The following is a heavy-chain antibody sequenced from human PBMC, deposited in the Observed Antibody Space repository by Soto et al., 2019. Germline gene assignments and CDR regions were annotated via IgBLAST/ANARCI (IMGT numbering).Heavy chain of an antibody. CDR1: GFTFNSFA. CDR3: AAGGAKYGRGGSCYLPFDY. Sequence: QVHLVESGGGVVEPGKSLRLSCAASGFTFNSFAMHWVRQAPGRGLEWLAVLSYDGADTDYADSVKGRFTISRDNSINTLFLQINSLTAEDTAIYYCAAGGAKYGRGGSCYLPFDYWGQGTLVRVSS. V-gene: IGHV3-30*03. CDR2: LSYDGADT. D-gene: IGHD2-15*01. J-gene: IGHJ4*02.